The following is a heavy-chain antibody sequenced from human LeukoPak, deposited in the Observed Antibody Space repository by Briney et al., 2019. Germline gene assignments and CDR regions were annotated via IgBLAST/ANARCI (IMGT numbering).Heavy chain of an antibody. V-gene: IGHV3-53*01. D-gene: IGHD4/OR15-4a*01. J-gene: IGHJ4*02. CDR3: ARRAGAYSHPYDY. CDR2: IYSDNT. Sequence: PGGSLRLSCTVSGFTVSSNSMSWVRQAPGKGLEWVSFIYSDNTHYSDSVKGRFTISRDNSKNTLYLQMNSLRAEDTAVYYCARRAGAYSHPYDYWSQGTLVTVYS. CDR1: GFTVSSNS.